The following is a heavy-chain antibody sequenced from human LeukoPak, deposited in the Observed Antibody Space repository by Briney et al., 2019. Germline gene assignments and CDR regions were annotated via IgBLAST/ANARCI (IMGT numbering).Heavy chain of an antibody. CDR2: IRSKANSYAT. CDR3: AKGRLGELSLGILGY. D-gene: IGHD3-16*02. V-gene: IGHV3-73*01. J-gene: IGHJ4*02. Sequence: PGGSLRLSCAASRLTFSGSSMHWVRQASGKGLEWVGRIRSKANSYATAYAASVKGRFTISRDNSKNTLYLQMNSLRAEDTAVYYCAKGRLGELSLGILGYWGQGTLVTVSS. CDR1: RLTFSGSS.